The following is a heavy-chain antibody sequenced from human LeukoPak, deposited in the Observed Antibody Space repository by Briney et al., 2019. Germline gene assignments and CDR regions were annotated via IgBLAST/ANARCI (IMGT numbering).Heavy chain of an antibody. V-gene: IGHV3-30*03. J-gene: IGHJ4*02. CDR2: ISYDGSNK. CDR1: GFTFSSYG. Sequence: GGSLRLSCAASGFTFSSYGMHWVRQAPGKGLEWVAVISYDGSNKYYADSVKSRFTISRDNSKNTLYLQMNTLRAEDTAVYYCVGFDYWGQGTLVTVSS. CDR3: VGFDY.